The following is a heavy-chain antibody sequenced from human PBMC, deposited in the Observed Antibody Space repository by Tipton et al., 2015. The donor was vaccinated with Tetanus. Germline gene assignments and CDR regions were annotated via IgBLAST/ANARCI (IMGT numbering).Heavy chain of an antibody. CDR2: INPTDYQT. V-gene: IGHV5-51*01. Sequence: QLVQSGAEVKKPGESLKISCKPSGYNFTIYWIGWVRQMPGKGLEWMGVINPTDYQTSYNPSFEGQVTISADRSINTAYLQWSSLQASDTAMYFCARHPRGNAGNPLYYFDHWGQGTLVIASS. D-gene: IGHD4-23*01. J-gene: IGHJ4*02. CDR3: ARHPRGNAGNPLYYFDH. CDR1: GYNFTIYW.